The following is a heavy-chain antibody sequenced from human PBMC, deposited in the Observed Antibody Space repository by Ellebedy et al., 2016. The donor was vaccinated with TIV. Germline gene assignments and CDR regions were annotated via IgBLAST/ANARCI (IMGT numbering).Heavy chain of an antibody. J-gene: IGHJ4*02. Sequence: ASVKVSCKAPGDSINTYYMHWVRQAPGQGLEWMGIINPSGDDASYTQKFQGRVTMTRDTSTSTVYMDLSSLTSEDTAIYYCARANDQDFDSWGQGTLVTVSS. CDR3: ARANDQDFDS. CDR2: INPSGDDA. D-gene: IGHD1-1*01. CDR1: GDSINTYY. V-gene: IGHV1-46*02.